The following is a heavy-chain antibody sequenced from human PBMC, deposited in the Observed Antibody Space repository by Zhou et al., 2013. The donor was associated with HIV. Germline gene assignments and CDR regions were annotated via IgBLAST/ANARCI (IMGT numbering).Heavy chain of an antibody. CDR2: INPSGGST. J-gene: IGHJ4*02. V-gene: IGHV1-46*01. D-gene: IGHD3-10*01. Sequence: QVQLVQSGAEVKKPGASVKVSCKASGYTFTSYYMHWVRQAPGQGLEWMGIINPSGGSTSYAQKFQGRVTMTRDTSTSTVYMELSSLRSEDTAVYYCAILTMVRGVSDYWGQGTLGHRLL. CDR1: GYTFTSYY. CDR3: AILTMVRGVSDY.